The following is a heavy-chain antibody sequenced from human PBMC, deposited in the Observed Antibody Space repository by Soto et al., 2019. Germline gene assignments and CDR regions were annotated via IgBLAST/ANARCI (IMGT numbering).Heavy chain of an antibody. D-gene: IGHD4-17*01. CDR1: GFTFRTYG. J-gene: IGHJ4*02. CDR3: ARPLHDYGELDY. CDR2: IWNDSSNK. Sequence: QVLLVESGGGVVQPGRSLRLSCVVSGFTFRTYGMHWVRQAPGKGLEWVAVIWNDSSNKYYAESVQGRFTISKDYSKNTLYLQLNSLRGEDTAVYYCARPLHDYGELDYWGRGTLVTVSS. V-gene: IGHV3-33*01.